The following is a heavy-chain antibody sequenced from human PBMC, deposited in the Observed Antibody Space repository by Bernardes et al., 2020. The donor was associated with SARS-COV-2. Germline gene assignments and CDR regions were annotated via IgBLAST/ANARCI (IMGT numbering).Heavy chain of an antibody. CDR1: HGSIISSTNY. V-gene: IGHV4-39*01. J-gene: IGHJ6*02. CDR2: IYYAGNT. CDR3: ATVASGSTSHNMDV. D-gene: IGHD6-19*01. Sequence: SETLSLTCTVSHGSIISSTNYWGWIRQTPGKGLEWIGSIYYAGNTYYSPSLKSRVTISVDTSKDQFSLKLSSVTAADTAVYYCATVASGSTSHNMDVWGQGTTVTVSS.